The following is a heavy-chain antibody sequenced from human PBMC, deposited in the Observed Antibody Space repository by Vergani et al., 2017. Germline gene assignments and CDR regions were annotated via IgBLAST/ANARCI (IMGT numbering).Heavy chain of an antibody. CDR2: IYTSGAT. D-gene: IGHD2-21*01. V-gene: IGHV4-61*02. J-gene: IGHJ3*01. Sequence: QVQLQESGPGLVKPSQTLSLTCTVSGGSFSTGGQSWTWLRQSAGKGLDWIGRIYTSGATNYNPSLRGRAILSVDPSKKQFSLKLTSVTAADTAVYYCARDCGEYHKDARDVWGQGTKVTVTS. CDR1: GGSFSTGGQS. CDR3: ARDCGEYHKDARDV.